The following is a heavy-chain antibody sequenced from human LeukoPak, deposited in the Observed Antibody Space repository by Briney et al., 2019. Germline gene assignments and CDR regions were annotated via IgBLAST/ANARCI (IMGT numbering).Heavy chain of an antibody. D-gene: IGHD2-8*01. Sequence: ASVKVSCKASGYTFTVYYMHWVRQAPGQGLEWMGWINPNSGGTNYAQNFQGRVTMTRDTSISTAYMEPSRLRSDDTAVYFCARVNVQGDLHTPATQLTVYYFDYWGQGTLVTVSS. CDR1: GYTFTVYY. V-gene: IGHV1-2*02. CDR2: INPNSGGT. CDR3: ARVNVQGDLHTPATQLTVYYFDY. J-gene: IGHJ4*02.